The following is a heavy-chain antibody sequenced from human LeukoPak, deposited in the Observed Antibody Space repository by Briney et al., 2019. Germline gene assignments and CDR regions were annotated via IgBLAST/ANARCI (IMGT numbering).Heavy chain of an antibody. CDR1: GDTVSHNSAA. J-gene: IGHJ6*03. Sequence: SQTLSLTCAISGDTVSHNSAAWNWIRQSPSRCLEWLGRTYYRSTWYNDYAVSVKSRITINPDTSKNQFSLQLNSVTPEDTAVYYCARGPSLVGYYYMDVWGKGTTVTVSS. D-gene: IGHD1-26*01. CDR2: TYYRSTWYN. V-gene: IGHV6-1*01. CDR3: ARGPSLVGYYYMDV.